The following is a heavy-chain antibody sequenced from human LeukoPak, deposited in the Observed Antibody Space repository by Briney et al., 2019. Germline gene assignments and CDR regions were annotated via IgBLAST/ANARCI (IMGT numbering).Heavy chain of an antibody. V-gene: IGHV4-38-2*02. Sequence: SETLSLTCSVSGYSISSGYYWGWIRQPPGKGLEWIGSIYHSGSSYNNPSLKSRVSMSVDTSKNQFSLKLSSVTAADTAVYCCARDRGYYDSSGPRPNWFDPWGQGTLVTVSS. J-gene: IGHJ5*02. CDR2: IYHSGSS. CDR3: ARDRGYYDSSGPRPNWFDP. CDR1: GYSISSGYY. D-gene: IGHD3-22*01.